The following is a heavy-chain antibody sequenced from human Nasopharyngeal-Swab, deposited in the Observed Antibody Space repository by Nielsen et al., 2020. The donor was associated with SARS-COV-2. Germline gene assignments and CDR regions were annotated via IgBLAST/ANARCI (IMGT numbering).Heavy chain of an antibody. CDR3: ARDNFYNSSGYYSPDY. V-gene: IGHV1-2*06. J-gene: IGHJ4*02. CDR2: INPNSGGT. Sequence: ASVKVSCQASGYTFTDYYIQWVRQAPGQGLEWMGRINPNSGGTNYAQKFQGRVTMTRDTSITTAYMELSRLRSGDTAVYYCARDNFYNSSGYYSPDYWGQGTLVTVSS. CDR1: GYTFTDYY. D-gene: IGHD3-22*01.